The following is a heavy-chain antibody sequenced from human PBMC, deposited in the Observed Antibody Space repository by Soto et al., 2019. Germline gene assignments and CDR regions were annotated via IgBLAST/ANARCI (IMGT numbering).Heavy chain of an antibody. CDR3: VAGPDRSKSAY. Sequence: QVQLQESGPGLVKPSETLSLTCTVSGGSINDYYWSWTRQPPGKGLVWIAYGLRPAYTAYNPSLRNRVTISSDTFKNQFSLRLISVTAADTAVYYCVAGPDRSKSAYWGQGTVVTVSS. J-gene: IGHJ4*01. CDR1: GGSINDYY. V-gene: IGHV4-59*01. CDR2: GLRPAYT.